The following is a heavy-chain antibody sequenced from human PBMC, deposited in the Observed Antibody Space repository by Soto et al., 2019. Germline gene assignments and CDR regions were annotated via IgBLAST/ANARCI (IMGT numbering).Heavy chain of an antibody. J-gene: IGHJ4*02. CDR1: GYSFTSYW. D-gene: IGHD2-2*01. Sequence: GESLKISCKGSGYSFTSYWIGWVRQMPGKGLEWMGIIYPGDSGTRYSPSFQGQVTISADKSISTAYLQWSSLKASDTAMYYCARGSALFVVVPAAQFDYWGQGTLVTVSS. V-gene: IGHV5-51*01. CDR2: IYPGDSGT. CDR3: ARGSALFVVVPAAQFDY.